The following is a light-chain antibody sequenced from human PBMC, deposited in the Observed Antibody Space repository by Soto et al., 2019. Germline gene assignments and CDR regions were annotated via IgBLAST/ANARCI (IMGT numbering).Light chain of an antibody. CDR2: GIS. V-gene: IGKV2-40*01. Sequence: DIVMTQTPLSLPVTPGEPASISCRSSQTLLDSDDGNTYLDWYLQKPGQSPQLLIYGISSRASGVPDRFSGSGSGTEFTLTIGSLQSDDFAVYYCQQYSSWVWTFGQGTKVDIK. CDR1: QTLLDSDDGNTY. CDR3: QQYSSWVWT. J-gene: IGKJ1*01.